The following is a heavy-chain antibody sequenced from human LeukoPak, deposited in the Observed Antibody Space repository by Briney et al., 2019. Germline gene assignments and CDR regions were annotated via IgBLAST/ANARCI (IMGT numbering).Heavy chain of an antibody. CDR1: GDSISSGDYY. J-gene: IGHJ4*02. Sequence: PSETLSLTCTVSGDSISSGDYYWSWIRQPAGKGLEWIGRISSSGSTNYNPSLKSRVTISVDTSKNQFSLKLSSVTAADTAVYYCARDRGPGVGATGYYFHYWGQGTLVTVSS. CDR2: ISSSGST. V-gene: IGHV4-61*02. CDR3: ARDRGPGVGATGYYFHY. D-gene: IGHD1-26*01.